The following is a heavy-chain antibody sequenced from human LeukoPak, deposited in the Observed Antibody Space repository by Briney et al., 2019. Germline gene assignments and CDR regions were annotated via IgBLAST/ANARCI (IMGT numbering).Heavy chain of an antibody. D-gene: IGHD6-19*01. CDR2: INAGNGNT. Sequence: ASVKVSCKASGYTFTSYAMHWVRQAPGQRLGWMGWINAGNGNTKYSQKFQGRVTITRDTSASTAYMELSSLRSEDTAVYYCARSSPASFRPYSIGWDINAFDIWGQGTMVTVSS. CDR3: ARSSPASFRPYSIGWDINAFDI. J-gene: IGHJ3*02. V-gene: IGHV1-3*01. CDR1: GYTFTSYA.